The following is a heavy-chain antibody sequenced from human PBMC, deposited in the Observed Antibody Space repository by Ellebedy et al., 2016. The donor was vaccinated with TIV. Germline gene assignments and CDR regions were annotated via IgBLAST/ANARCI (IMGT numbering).Heavy chain of an antibody. Sequence: SVKVSCXASGGTFSSYAISWVRQAPGQGLEWMGRIIPILGIANYAQKFQGRVTITADKSTSTAYMELSSLRSEDTAVYYCARDPQITNRWFDPWGQGTLVTVSS. D-gene: IGHD5-24*01. V-gene: IGHV1-69*04. J-gene: IGHJ5*02. CDR3: ARDPQITNRWFDP. CDR1: GGTFSSYA. CDR2: IIPILGIA.